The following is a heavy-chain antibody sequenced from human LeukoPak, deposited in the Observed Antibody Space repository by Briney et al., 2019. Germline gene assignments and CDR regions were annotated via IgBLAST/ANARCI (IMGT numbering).Heavy chain of an antibody. Sequence: PGGSLRLSCAASGFTFSSYSMNWVRQAPGKGLEWVSSISSSSSYIYYADSVKGRFTISRDNAKNSLYLQMNSLRAEDTAVYYCARDYYGSGSYDKGSGFLYWGQGTLVTVSS. CDR3: ARDYYGSGSYDKGSGFLY. V-gene: IGHV3-21*01. CDR2: ISSSSSYI. CDR1: GFTFSSYS. D-gene: IGHD3-10*01. J-gene: IGHJ4*02.